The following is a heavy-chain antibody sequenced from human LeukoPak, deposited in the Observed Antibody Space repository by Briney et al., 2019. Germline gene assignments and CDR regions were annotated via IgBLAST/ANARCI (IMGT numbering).Heavy chain of an antibody. CDR1: GYTFTSYD. Sequence: RASVKVSCKASGYTFTSYDINWVRQATGQGLEWMGWMNPNSGNTGYAQKFQGRVTITRNTSISTAYMELSSLRSEDTAVYYCARAQKAGLVRYCSGGSCYSRFLYYFDYWGQGTLVTVSS. J-gene: IGHJ4*02. CDR2: MNPNSGNT. CDR3: ARAQKAGLVRYCSGGSCYSRFLYYFDY. V-gene: IGHV1-8*03. D-gene: IGHD2-15*01.